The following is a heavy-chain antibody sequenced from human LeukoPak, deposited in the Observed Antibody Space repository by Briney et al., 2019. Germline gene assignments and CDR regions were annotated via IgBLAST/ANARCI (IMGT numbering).Heavy chain of an antibody. CDR3: AREGYCTNGVCSRLSSFDY. CDR2: ISYDGSNK. J-gene: IGHJ4*02. CDR1: GFTFSSYS. Sequence: PGGSLRLSCAASGFTFSSYSMNWVRQAPGKGLEWVAVISYDGSNKYYADSVKGRFTISRDNSKNTLYLQMNSLRAEDTAVYYCAREGYCTNGVCSRLSSFDYWGQGTLVTVSS. V-gene: IGHV3-30*03. D-gene: IGHD2-8*01.